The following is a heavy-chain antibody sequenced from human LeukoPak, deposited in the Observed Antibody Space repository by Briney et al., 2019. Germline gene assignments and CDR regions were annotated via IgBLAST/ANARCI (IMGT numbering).Heavy chain of an antibody. CDR2: TYHRSKWYI. Sequence: SQTLSLTCAISGDSVSSKSAAWNWIRQSPSSGLEWLGRTYHRSKWYIDYGVSVKSRITINPDTSKNQFSLQLNSVTPEDTAVYYCTREGGILFDYWGQGILVTVSS. J-gene: IGHJ4*02. D-gene: IGHD3-16*01. CDR1: GDSVSSKSAA. CDR3: TREGGILFDY. V-gene: IGHV6-1*01.